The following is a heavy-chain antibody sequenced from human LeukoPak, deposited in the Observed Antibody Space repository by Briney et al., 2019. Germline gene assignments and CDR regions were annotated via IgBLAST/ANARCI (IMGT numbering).Heavy chain of an antibody. J-gene: IGHJ4*02. CDR2: ISGSGGST. D-gene: IGHD3-3*01. CDR1: GFTFSSYA. Sequence: GGSLRLSCAASGFTFSSYAMSWVRQAPGKGLEWVSAISGSGGSTYYADSVKGRFTISRDNSKNTLYLQMNSLRAEDTAVYYCAKGPSITIFGVVAWYFGYWGQGTLVTVSS. V-gene: IGHV3-23*01. CDR3: AKGPSITIFGVVAWYFGY.